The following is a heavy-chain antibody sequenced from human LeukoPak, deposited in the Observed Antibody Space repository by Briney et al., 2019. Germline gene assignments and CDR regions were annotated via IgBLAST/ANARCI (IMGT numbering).Heavy chain of an antibody. Sequence: ASVKVSCKASGYAFTDYYMHWVRQAPGQGLEWLGWINPNSGGTNYAQKFQGRVTMTRDTSISTAYMELSRLRSDDTAVYYCAREYYDSSAYNQEAIDYWGQGTLVTVSS. CDR1: GYAFTDYY. J-gene: IGHJ4*02. CDR3: AREYYDSSAYNQEAIDY. D-gene: IGHD3-22*01. CDR2: INPNSGGT. V-gene: IGHV1-2*02.